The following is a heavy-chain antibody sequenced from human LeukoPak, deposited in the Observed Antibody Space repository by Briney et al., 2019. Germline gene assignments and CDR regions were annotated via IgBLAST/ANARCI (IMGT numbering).Heavy chain of an antibody. D-gene: IGHD3-3*01. Sequence: HPGGSLRLSCAASGFTFSSYWMHWVRQAPGKGLVWVSRINSDGSSTSYADSVKGRFTISRDNAKNTLYLQMNSLRAEDTAVYYCARDEYYDFWSGYSGLDPWGQGTLVTVSS. CDR2: INSDGSST. J-gene: IGHJ5*02. V-gene: IGHV3-74*01. CDR3: ARDEYYDFWSGYSGLDP. CDR1: GFTFSSYW.